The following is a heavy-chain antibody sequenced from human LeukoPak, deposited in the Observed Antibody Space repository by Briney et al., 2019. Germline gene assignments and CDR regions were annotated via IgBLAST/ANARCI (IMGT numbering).Heavy chain of an antibody. J-gene: IGHJ4*02. CDR2: ISGSGGST. D-gene: IGHD4-17*01. CDR1: GFTFSSYA. V-gene: IGHV3-23*01. CDR3: AKGPKPTTTVPTGDY. Sequence: GGSPRLSCAASGFTFSSYAMSWVRQAPGKGLEWVSAISGSGGSTYYADSVKGRFTISRDNSKNTLYLQMNSLRAEDTAVYYCAKGPKPTTTVPTGDYWGQGTLVTVSS.